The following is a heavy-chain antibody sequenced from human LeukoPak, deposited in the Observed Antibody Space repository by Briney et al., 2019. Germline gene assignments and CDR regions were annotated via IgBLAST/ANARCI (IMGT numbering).Heavy chain of an antibody. CDR3: AKDLNWGSFDY. J-gene: IGHJ4*02. CDR2: ISGAGGMT. D-gene: IGHD7-27*01. V-gene: IGHV3-23*01. CDR1: GFTFSNYA. Sequence: GGSLRLSCAASGFTFSNYAMTWVRQAPGKGLEWVSGISGAGGMTYYADYVKGRFTISRDNSRNTLFLQMNSLRAEDTAVYYCAKDLNWGSFDYWGQGTLVIVSS.